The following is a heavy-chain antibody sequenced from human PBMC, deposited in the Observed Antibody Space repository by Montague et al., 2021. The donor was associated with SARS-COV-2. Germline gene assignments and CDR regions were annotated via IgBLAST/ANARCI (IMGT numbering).Heavy chain of an antibody. D-gene: IGHD2-2*01. CDR3: ATEMPAYDVFDI. CDR2: IYNTGRT. Sequence: SETLSLTCTVSGGSISSYYWSWIRQTPGKGLEWIGYIYNTGRTNYNPSLKSRVTISMDTSKNQFSLKVDSVSAADTAVYYCATEMPAYDVFDIWGQGTMVTVSS. CDR1: GGSISSYY. J-gene: IGHJ3*02. V-gene: IGHV4-59*01.